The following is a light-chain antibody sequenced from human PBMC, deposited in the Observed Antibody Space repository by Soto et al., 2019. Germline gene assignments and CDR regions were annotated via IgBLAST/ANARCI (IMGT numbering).Light chain of an antibody. Sequence: QSALTQPRSVSGSPGQSVTISCTGTSSDVGAYNYVSWYQQHPGKAPKLMTHDVSQRPSGVPDRFSGSKSGNTASLTISGLQAEDEADYYCCSFAGSYFYVFGTGTKVTVL. CDR2: DVS. V-gene: IGLV2-11*01. CDR1: SSDVGAYNY. J-gene: IGLJ1*01. CDR3: CSFAGSYFYV.